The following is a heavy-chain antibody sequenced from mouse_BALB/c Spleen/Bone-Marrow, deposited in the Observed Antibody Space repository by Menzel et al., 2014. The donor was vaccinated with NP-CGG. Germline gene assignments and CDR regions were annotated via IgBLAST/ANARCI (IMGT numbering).Heavy chain of an antibody. CDR2: IDPYYGGT. CDR3: ATYGYSYWYFDV. CDR1: GYSFTGYN. V-gene: IGHV1-39*01. D-gene: IGHD1-1*01. Sequence: EVQLQQSGPELEKPGASVKISCKASGYSFTGYNMNWVKQSNGKSLEWIGNIDPYYGGTSYNQKFKGKATLTVDKSSSTAYMQLESLTSEDSAVYYCATYGYSYWYFDVWGAGTTVTVSS. J-gene: IGHJ1*01.